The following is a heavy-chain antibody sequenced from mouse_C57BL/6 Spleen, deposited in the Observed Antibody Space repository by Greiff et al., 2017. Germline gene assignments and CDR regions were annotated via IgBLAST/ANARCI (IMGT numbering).Heavy chain of an antibody. Sequence: QVQLKQPGAGLVKPGASVKLSCKASGYTFTSYWMHWVKQRPGRGLEWIGRLDPNSGGTKYNEKFKSKATLTVDKPSSTAYMQLSSLTSEDSAVYYCARSPYYYGSSDGYFDVWGTGTTVTVSS. J-gene: IGHJ1*03. CDR1: GYTFTSYW. CDR3: ARSPYYYGSSDGYFDV. D-gene: IGHD1-1*01. CDR2: LDPNSGGT. V-gene: IGHV1-72*01.